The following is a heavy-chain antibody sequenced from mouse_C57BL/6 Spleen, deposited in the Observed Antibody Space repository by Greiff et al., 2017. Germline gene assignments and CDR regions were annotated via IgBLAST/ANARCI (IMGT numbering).Heavy chain of an antibody. V-gene: IGHV1-64*01. J-gene: IGHJ1*03. CDR3: ARGVGTWNWYFDV. CDR1: GYTFTSYW. D-gene: IGHD4-1*01. Sequence: VQLQQPGAELVKPGASVKLSCKASGYTFTSYWMHWVKQRPGQGLEWIGMIHPNSGSTNYNEKFKSKATLTVDKSSSTAYMQLISLTSEDSAVYYCARGVGTWNWYFDVWGTGTTVTVSS. CDR2: IHPNSGST.